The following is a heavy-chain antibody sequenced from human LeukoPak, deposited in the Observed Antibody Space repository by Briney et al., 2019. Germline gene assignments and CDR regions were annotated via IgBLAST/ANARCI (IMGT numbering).Heavy chain of an antibody. V-gene: IGHV3-48*03. J-gene: IGHJ6*03. Sequence: GGSLRLSCAASGFTFSSYEMNWVRQAPGKGLEWVSYISSSGSTIYYADSVKGRFTISRDNAKNSLYLQMNSLRAEDTAVYYCARDHYHYDILTGYPYGDYMDVWGKGTTVTISS. CDR2: ISSSGSTI. D-gene: IGHD3-9*01. CDR1: GFTFSSYE. CDR3: ARDHYHYDILTGYPYGDYMDV.